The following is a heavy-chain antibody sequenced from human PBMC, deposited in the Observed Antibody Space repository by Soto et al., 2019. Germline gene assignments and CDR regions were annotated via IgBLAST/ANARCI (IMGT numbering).Heavy chain of an antibody. CDR3: ARDRGDSGDYAEYYYGMDV. J-gene: IGHJ6*02. Sequence: SQTLSLTCAISGDSVSSNIAAWNWIRQSPSRGLEWLGRTYYKSKWFNDYAVSVKSRITINPDTSKNQFSLQLNSVIPEDTAVYYCARDRGDSGDYAEYYYGMDVWGHGTTVTVSS. CDR1: GDSVSSNIAA. D-gene: IGHD4-17*01. V-gene: IGHV6-1*01. CDR2: TYYKSKWFN.